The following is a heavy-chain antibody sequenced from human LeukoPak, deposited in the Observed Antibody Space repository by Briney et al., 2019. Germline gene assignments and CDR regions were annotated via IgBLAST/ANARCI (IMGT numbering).Heavy chain of an antibody. D-gene: IGHD6-19*01. J-gene: IGHJ4*02. CDR2: IYHSGST. CDR3: AKGGIAVGIDY. Sequence: PLETLSLTCSVSGYSVSSGYYWGWIRQPPGKGLEWIGSIYHSGSTYYNPSLKSRVTISVDTSKNQFSLKLSSVTAADTAVYYCAKGGIAVGIDYWGQGTLVTVSS. V-gene: IGHV4-38-2*02. CDR1: GYSVSSGYY.